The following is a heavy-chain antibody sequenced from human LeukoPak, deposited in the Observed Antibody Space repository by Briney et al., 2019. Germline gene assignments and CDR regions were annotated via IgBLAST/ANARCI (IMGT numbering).Heavy chain of an antibody. CDR3: AREGFTNYERELDY. D-gene: IGHD4/OR15-4a*01. V-gene: IGHV3-33*01. CDR1: GFTFSSHG. CDR2: IWYDGNNK. J-gene: IGHJ4*02. Sequence: GTSLRLSCAASGFTFSSHGMHWVRQAPGKGLEWVAVIWYDGNNKYYADSVKGRFTTSRDNSKDTLYLQMNSLSPEDTAMYYCAREGFTNYERELDYWGRGTQVTVST.